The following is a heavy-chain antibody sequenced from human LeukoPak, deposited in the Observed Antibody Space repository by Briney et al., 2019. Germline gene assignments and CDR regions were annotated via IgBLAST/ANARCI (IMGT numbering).Heavy chain of an antibody. CDR1: GFTFNNYE. CDR3: AREGRMGTADAFDV. V-gene: IGHV3-13*01. CDR2: DGIAGDT. Sequence: GGSLRLSCAASGFTFNNYEMHWLRQTAGKGLEWVSADGIAGDTIYAGSVKGRFSISRDNAESSLLLQMNSLRAGDTAVYYCAREGRMGTADAFDVWGQGTMVSVCS. J-gene: IGHJ3*01. D-gene: IGHD1-14*01.